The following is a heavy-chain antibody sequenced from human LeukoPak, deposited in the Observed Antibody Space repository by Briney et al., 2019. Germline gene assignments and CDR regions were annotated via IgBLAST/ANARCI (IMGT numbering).Heavy chain of an antibody. CDR3: ARVPSYSSSWTYYYYYMDV. CDR2: IYYSGST. CDR1: GGSICSYY. V-gene: IGHV4-59*01. D-gene: IGHD6-13*01. Sequence: SETLSLTCTVSGGSICSYYWSWIRQPPGKGLEWIGYIYYSGSTNYNPSLKSRVTISVDTSKNQFSLKLSSVTAADTAVYYCARVPSYSSSWTYYYYYMDVWGKGTTVTVSS. J-gene: IGHJ6*03.